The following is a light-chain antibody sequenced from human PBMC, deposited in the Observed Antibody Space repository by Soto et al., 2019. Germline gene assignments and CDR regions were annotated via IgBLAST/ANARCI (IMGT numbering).Light chain of an antibody. V-gene: IGKV3-20*01. J-gene: IGKJ1*01. CDR1: QSVSSSY. CDR2: GVS. Sequence: EIVLTQSPGTLSLSPGERATLSCRASQSVSSSYLAWYQQNRGQAPRLLIYGVSSRAPGIPDRFGGSGSGTDFTLTISRLEPEDFAVYYCQQYGSSRWTFCQGTKVEIK. CDR3: QQYGSSRWT.